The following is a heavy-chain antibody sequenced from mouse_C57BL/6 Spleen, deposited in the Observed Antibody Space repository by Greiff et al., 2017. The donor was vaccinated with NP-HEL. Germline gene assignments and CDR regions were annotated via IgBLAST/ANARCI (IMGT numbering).Heavy chain of an antibody. CDR2: IDPETGGT. CDR1: GYTFTDYE. D-gene: IGHD3-2*02. CDR3: TRVGTAQATAWFAY. J-gene: IGHJ3*01. Sequence: VQLQQPGAELVRPGASVTLSCKASGYTFTDYEMHWVKQTPVHGLEWIGAIDPETGGTAYNQKFKGKAILTADKSSSTAYMELRSLTSEDSAVYYCTRVGTAQATAWFAYWGQGTLVTVSA. V-gene: IGHV1-15*01.